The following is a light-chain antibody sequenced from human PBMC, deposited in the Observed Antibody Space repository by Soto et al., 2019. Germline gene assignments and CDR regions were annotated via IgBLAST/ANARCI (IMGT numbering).Light chain of an antibody. J-gene: IGLJ1*01. Sequence: QSALTQPRSVPGSPGQSVTISCTGTSSDVGGYNYVSWYQQLPGKAPKLMIYDVSKRPSGVPDRFSGSKSGNTASLTISGLQAEDEADYYCCSYAGSYTHVFGTGTKLTVL. CDR1: SSDVGGYNY. V-gene: IGLV2-11*01. CDR2: DVS. CDR3: CSYAGSYTHV.